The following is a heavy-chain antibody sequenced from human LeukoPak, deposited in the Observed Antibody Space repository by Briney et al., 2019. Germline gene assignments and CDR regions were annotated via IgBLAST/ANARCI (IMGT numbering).Heavy chain of an antibody. J-gene: IGHJ4*02. D-gene: IGHD5-12*01. Sequence: GGSLRLSCAASGFSLSNSAMSWVRQAPGKGLEWVSLIIASSGSTFYADSVRGRFTISRDNSKNTLYLQMNSLRAEDTAVYYCAKGAYDYIEMGYFDYWGQGTLVTVSS. CDR2: IIASSGST. CDR1: GFSLSNSA. CDR3: AKGAYDYIEMGYFDY. V-gene: IGHV3-23*01.